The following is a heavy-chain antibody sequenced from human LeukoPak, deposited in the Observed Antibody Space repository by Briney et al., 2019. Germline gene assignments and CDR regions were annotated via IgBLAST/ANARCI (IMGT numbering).Heavy chain of an antibody. V-gene: IGHV3-48*01. CDR1: GFTFRSYS. D-gene: IGHD3-10*01. CDR2: ITSSSNK. J-gene: IGHJ4*02. CDR3: ASGVDY. Sequence: TGGSLRLSCAASGFTFRSYSMNWIRQAPGKGLEWVSHITSSSNKYYADSVKGRFTISRDNAKNSLYLQMDSLRAEDTAVYYCASGVDYWGQGTLVNVSS.